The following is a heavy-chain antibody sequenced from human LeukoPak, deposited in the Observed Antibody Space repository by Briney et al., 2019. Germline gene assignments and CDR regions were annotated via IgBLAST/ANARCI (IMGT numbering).Heavy chain of an antibody. V-gene: IGHV4-30-4*01. J-gene: IGHJ5*02. CDR3: ARPYYYDSRIDP. Sequence: SETLTLTCTVSGGCISSGDYYWSWIRQPPGKGLEWIAYMYYSGSTYYNPSLKSRVTMSADMSKNQLSLKLSSVTAADTAVYYCARPYYYDSRIDPWGQGILVTVSS. D-gene: IGHD3-22*01. CDR1: GGCISSGDYY. CDR2: MYYSGST.